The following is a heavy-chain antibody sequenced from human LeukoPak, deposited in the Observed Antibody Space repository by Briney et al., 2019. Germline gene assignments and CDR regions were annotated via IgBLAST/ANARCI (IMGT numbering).Heavy chain of an antibody. D-gene: IGHD3-9*01. CDR3: ARAARTYYDILTGYRSYYFDY. V-gene: IGHV4-34*01. Sequence: SETLSLTCAVYGGSSSGYYWSWIRQPPGKGLEWIGEINHGGSTNYNPSLKSRVTISVDTSKNQFSLKLSSVTAADTAVYYCARAARTYYDILTGYRSYYFDYWGQGTLVTVSS. CDR2: INHGGST. J-gene: IGHJ4*02. CDR1: GGSSSGYY.